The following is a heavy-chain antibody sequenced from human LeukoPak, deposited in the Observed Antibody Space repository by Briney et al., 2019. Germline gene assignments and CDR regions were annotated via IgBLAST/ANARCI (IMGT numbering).Heavy chain of an antibody. CDR3: ARSLTGDYVWGSYIDY. D-gene: IGHD3-16*01. J-gene: IGHJ4*02. CDR1: GGSISSGSYY. CDR2: IYTSGST. V-gene: IGHV4-61*02. Sequence: SETLSLTCTVSGGSISSGSYYWSWTRQPAGKGLEWIGRIYTSGSTNYNPSLKSRVTISVDTSKNQFSLKLSSVTAADTAVYYCARSLTGDYVWGSYIDYWGQGTLVTVSS.